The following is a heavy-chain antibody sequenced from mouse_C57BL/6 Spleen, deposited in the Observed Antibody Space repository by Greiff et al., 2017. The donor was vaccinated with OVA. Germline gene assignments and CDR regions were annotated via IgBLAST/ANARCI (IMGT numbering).Heavy chain of an antibody. J-gene: IGHJ2*01. Sequence: VQLQQSGPELVKPGASVKMSCKASGYTFTDYNMHWVKQSHGKSLEWIGYINPNNGGTSYNQKFKGKATLTVNKSSSTAYMELRSLTSEDSAVYYCARSYYGSPYFDYWGQGTTLTVSS. CDR1: GYTFTDYN. D-gene: IGHD1-1*01. CDR3: ARSYYGSPYFDY. V-gene: IGHV1-22*01. CDR2: INPNNGGT.